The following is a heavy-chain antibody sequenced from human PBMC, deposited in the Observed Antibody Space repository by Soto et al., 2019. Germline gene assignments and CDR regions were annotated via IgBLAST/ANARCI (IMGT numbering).Heavy chain of an antibody. V-gene: IGHV4-39*01. CDR2: IYYSGTT. CDR1: GGSVSSSSFL. CDR3: GRHPATSETYFYGMDV. J-gene: IGHJ6*02. Sequence: KASETLSLTCTVSGGSVSSSSFLWGWIRQSPGKGLEWIGSIYYSGTTYYNPSLKSRVTISVDTSKSQFSLKVTSVTAADTAVYYCGRHPATSETYFYGMDVWGQGTTVTVS.